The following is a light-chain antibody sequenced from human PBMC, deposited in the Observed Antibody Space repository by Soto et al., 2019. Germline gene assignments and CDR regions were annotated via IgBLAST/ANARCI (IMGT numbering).Light chain of an antibody. CDR1: SSDVGGYNY. Sequence: QSALNQPASVSGSPGQSITISCTGTSSDVGGYNYVSWYQQHPGKAPKLIIYNVSNRPSGVSNRFSGSKSGNTASLTISGLQAEDEGHYYCSSFTSSNTVLFGGGTKLTVL. J-gene: IGLJ2*01. V-gene: IGLV2-14*01. CDR2: NVS. CDR3: SSFTSSNTVL.